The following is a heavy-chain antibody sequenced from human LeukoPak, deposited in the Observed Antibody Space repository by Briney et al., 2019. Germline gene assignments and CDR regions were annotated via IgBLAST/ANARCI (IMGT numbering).Heavy chain of an antibody. CDR2: INHNGNVN. CDR1: GFTFSSYW. CDR3: ARGGGLDV. D-gene: IGHD3-16*01. Sequence: GGSLRLSCAASGFTFSSYWINWARQAPGKGLEWVASINHNGNVNYYVDSVKGRFTISGDNAKNSLYPQMSNLRAEDTAVYFCARGGGLDVWGQGATVTVSS. V-gene: IGHV3-7*03. J-gene: IGHJ6*02.